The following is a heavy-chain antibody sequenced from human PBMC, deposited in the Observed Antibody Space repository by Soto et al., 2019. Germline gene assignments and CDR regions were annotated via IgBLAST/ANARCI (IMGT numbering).Heavy chain of an antibody. CDR3: ARDPQGIAASGAGG. V-gene: IGHV3-53*01. Sequence: EVQLVESGGGLIQPGGSLRLSCAASGFTVSNNYMRWVRQAPGKGLEWVSLIYSGGNTHYADSVKGRFTISRDNSKNTLFLQMNSLRVEDTAVYYRARDPQGIAASGAGGWGQGTLVTVSS. J-gene: IGHJ4*02. CDR2: IYSGGNT. CDR1: GFTVSNNY. D-gene: IGHD6-13*01.